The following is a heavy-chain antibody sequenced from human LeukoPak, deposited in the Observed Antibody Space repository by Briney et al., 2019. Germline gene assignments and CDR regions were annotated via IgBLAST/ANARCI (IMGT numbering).Heavy chain of an antibody. CDR2: IYTSGST. CDR1: GGSTSSYY. Sequence: SSETLSLTCTVSGGSTSSYYWSWIRQPAGKGLEWIGRIYTSGSTNYNPSLKSRVTMSVDTSKNQFSLKLSSVTAADTAVYYCARDYCSSTSCYASQAFDIWGQGTMVTVSS. V-gene: IGHV4-4*07. J-gene: IGHJ3*02. CDR3: ARDYCSSTSCYASQAFDI. D-gene: IGHD2-2*01.